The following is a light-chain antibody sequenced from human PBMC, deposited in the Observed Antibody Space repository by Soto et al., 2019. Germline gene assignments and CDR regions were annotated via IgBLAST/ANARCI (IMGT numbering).Light chain of an antibody. Sequence: DIHMTQSPSTLSASVGDRVTITCRASETINTWLAWYQQKPGKAPKFLIYEASDLQGGVPSRFNGAGSGTEFTLTISSLQPDDFATYYCHQYATYPHTFGQGTKVEL. V-gene: IGKV1-5*03. CDR3: HQYATYPHT. CDR2: EAS. CDR1: ETINTW. J-gene: IGKJ1*01.